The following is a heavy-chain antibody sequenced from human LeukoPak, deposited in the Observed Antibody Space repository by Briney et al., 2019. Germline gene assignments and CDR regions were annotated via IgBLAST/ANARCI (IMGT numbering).Heavy chain of an antibody. J-gene: IGHJ3*01. CDR2: IWYDGSTK. D-gene: IGHD5-24*01. CDR1: GFIFSHYG. V-gene: IGHV3-33*07. Sequence: GGSLRLSCAAPGFIFSHYGMFWVRQAPGKGLEWLAVIWYDGSTKYYGDSVKGRFTISRDNSKDTLFLQMNSLRAEDTAIYYCARDIQLSTWGLGTMVTVSS. CDR3: ARDIQLST.